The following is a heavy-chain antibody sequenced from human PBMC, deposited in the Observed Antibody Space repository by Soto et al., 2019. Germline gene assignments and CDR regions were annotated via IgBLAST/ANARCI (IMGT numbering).Heavy chain of an antibody. CDR2: ISAGGST. CDR3: ANVPIWCSSTSCYTEGFDY. D-gene: IGHD2-2*02. J-gene: IGHJ4*02. CDR1: GFTFSDYA. V-gene: IGHV3-23*01. Sequence: EVQLLASGGGLVQPGGSLRLSCTASGFTFSDYAMSWVRQPPGTGLEWVSVISAGGSTYYAHSVKGRFTVSRANSKTTLYLQMNSLRAEDTAVYYCANVPIWCSSTSCYTEGFDYWGQGTLVTVSS.